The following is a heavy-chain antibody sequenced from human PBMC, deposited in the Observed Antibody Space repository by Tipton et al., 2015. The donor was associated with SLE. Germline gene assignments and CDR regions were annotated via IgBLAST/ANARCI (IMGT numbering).Heavy chain of an antibody. CDR1: GGSISSSSYY. J-gene: IGHJ3*02. D-gene: IGHD3-10*01. CDR2: IYTSGST. Sequence: LRLSCTVSGGSISSSSYYWSWIRQPAGKGLVWIGHIYTSGSTNYNPSLKSRVTISVDTSKNQISLKLSSVTAADQAVYYCARTKGLTMVQGVRPGDAFDIWGQGTMVTVSS. V-gene: IGHV4-61*09. CDR3: ARTKGLTMVQGVRPGDAFDI.